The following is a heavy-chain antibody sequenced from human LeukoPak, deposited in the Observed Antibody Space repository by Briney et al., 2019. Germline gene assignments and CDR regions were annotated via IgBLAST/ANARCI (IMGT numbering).Heavy chain of an antibody. D-gene: IGHD2-2*01. J-gene: IGHJ6*02. V-gene: IGHV3-30-3*01. CDR2: ISYDGSNK. CDR1: GFTFSSYA. CDR3: AREYQLLRSKSYYYGMDV. Sequence: GGSLRLSCAASGFTFSSYAMHGVRQAPGKGLGWVAVISYDGSNKYYADSVKGRFTISRDNSKNTLYLQMNSLRAEDTAVYYCAREYQLLRSKSYYYGMDVWGQGTTVTVSS.